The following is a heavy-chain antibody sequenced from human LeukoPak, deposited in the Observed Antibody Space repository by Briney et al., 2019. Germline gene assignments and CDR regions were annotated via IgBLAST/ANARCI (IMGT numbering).Heavy chain of an antibody. CDR2: ISSSGSTI. CDR1: AFSLNAYN. Sequence: GGSLRLSCAASAFSLNAYNMNWVRQAPGKGLEWVSSISSSGSTIYYADSVKGRFTISRDNAKNSLYLQMNSLRAEDTAVYYCARAWEAAAGTLEYFQHWGQGTLVTVSS. J-gene: IGHJ1*01. D-gene: IGHD6-13*01. CDR3: ARAWEAAAGTLEYFQH. V-gene: IGHV3-11*01.